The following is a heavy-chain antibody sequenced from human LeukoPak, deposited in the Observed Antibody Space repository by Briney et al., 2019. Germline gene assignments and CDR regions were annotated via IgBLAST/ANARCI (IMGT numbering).Heavy chain of an antibody. CDR3: ARGGYGDYVFDY. V-gene: IGHV1-69*05. J-gene: IGHJ4*02. D-gene: IGHD4-17*01. CDR2: IISIFGTA. CDR1: GGTFSSYA. Sequence: GASVKVSCKASGGTFSSYAVSWVRQAPGQGLEWMGGIISIFGTANYAQKFQGRVTITTDESTSTAHMELSSLRSEDTAVYYCARGGYGDYVFDYWGQGTLVTVSS.